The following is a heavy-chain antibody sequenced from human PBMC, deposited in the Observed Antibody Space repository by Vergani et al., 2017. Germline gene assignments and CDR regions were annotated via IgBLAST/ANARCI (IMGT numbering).Heavy chain of an antibody. V-gene: IGHV3-23*04. Sequence: EVQLVESGGGLVKPGGSLRLSCAASGFTFRNYAMTWVRQAPGKGLEWVSIISDNGGTTYYADSVKGRFIISRDNSKNTLHLQMNSLRADDTAVYYCTKGSRGYTGYFFDYWGQGTLATVSS. D-gene: IGHD5-12*01. J-gene: IGHJ4*02. CDR2: ISDNGGTT. CDR1: GFTFRNYA. CDR3: TKGSRGYTGYFFDY.